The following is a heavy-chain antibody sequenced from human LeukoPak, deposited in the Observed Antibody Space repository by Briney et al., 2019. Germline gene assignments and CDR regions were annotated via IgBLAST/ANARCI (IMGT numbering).Heavy chain of an antibody. Sequence: GASVKVSCKASGYTFTSYGISWVRQAPGHGLEWMGWISAYNGNTNYAQKLQGRVTMTTDTSTSTAYMELRSLRSDDTAVYYCARDGNCSGGSCPGDYWGQGTLVTVSS. CDR1: GYTFTSYG. V-gene: IGHV1-18*01. D-gene: IGHD2-15*01. J-gene: IGHJ4*02. CDR2: ISAYNGNT. CDR3: ARDGNCSGGSCPGDY.